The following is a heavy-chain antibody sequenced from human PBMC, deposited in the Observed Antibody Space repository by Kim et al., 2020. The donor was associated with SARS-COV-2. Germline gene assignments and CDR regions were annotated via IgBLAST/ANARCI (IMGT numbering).Heavy chain of an antibody. CDR3: ARVVVGYYYDTSGYSYYWYFDL. J-gene: IGHJ2*01. CDR1: GFTFSSYW. Sequence: GGSLRLSCAASGFTFSSYWMNWVRQAPGKGLEWVANIKEDGREKDYVDSVKGRFTISRDNAKNSLYLQMNSLRAEDTAVYYCARVVVGYYYDTSGYSYYWYFDLWGRGTLVTVSS. CDR2: IKEDGREK. D-gene: IGHD3-22*01. V-gene: IGHV3-7*03.